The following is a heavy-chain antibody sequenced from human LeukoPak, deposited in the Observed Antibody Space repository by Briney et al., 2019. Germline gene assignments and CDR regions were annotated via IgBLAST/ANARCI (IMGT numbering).Heavy chain of an antibody. V-gene: IGHV4-59*08. D-gene: IGHD6-6*01. CDR3: AREYSSSSGRRAFDI. Sequence: SETLSLTCTVSGGSISSYYWNWIRQPPGKGLEWIGYIYYSGSTNYNPSLKSRVTILVDTSKNQFSLRLSSVAAADTAVYYCAREYSSSSGRRAFDIWGQGTMVTVSS. CDR2: IYYSGST. J-gene: IGHJ3*02. CDR1: GGSISSYY.